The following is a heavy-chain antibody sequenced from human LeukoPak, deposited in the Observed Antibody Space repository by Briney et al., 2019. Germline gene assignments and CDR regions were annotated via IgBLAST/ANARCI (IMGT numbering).Heavy chain of an antibody. V-gene: IGHV3-9*01. CDR1: GFTFDDYA. CDR3: AKDTVGATEWFDP. D-gene: IGHD1-26*01. J-gene: IGHJ5*02. Sequence: GGSLRLSCAASGFTFDDYAMHWVRQAPGKGLEWVSGISWNSGSIGYVDSVKGRFTISRDNARNSLYLQMNSLRAEDTAVYYCAKDTVGATEWFDPWGQGTLVTVSS. CDR2: ISWNSGSI.